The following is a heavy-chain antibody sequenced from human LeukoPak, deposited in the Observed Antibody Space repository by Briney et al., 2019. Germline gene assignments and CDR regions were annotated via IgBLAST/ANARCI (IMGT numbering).Heavy chain of an antibody. CDR3: ARGGMVRGVIVYYYYYMDV. Sequence: PSETLSLTCTVSGGSISSYYWSWIRQPAGKGLEWIGRIYTSGSTNYNPSLKSRVTMSVDTSKNQFSLKLSSVTAADTAVDYCARGGMVRGVIVYYYYYMDVWGKGTTVTISS. J-gene: IGHJ6*03. CDR2: IYTSGST. D-gene: IGHD3-10*01. CDR1: GGSISSYY. V-gene: IGHV4-4*07.